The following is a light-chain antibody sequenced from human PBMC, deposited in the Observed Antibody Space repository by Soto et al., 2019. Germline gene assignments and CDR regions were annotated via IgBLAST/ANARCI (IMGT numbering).Light chain of an antibody. Sequence: EFVLTQSPGTLSLSPGERATLSCMASRSVSTFLGWYQQKPGQPPRLLIYDASNRATGVPARFSGSGSGTDFTLTISSLEPEDFAVYYCQQRSNWPWSFGQGTKVDIK. CDR2: DAS. CDR3: QQRSNWPWS. V-gene: IGKV3-11*01. CDR1: RSVSTF. J-gene: IGKJ1*01.